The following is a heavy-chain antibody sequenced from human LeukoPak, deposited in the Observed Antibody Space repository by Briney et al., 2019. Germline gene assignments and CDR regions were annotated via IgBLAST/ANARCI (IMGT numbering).Heavy chain of an antibody. CDR3: ARTYRRGSFDY. V-gene: IGHV3-48*01. D-gene: IGHD3-10*01. Sequence: GGSLRLSCAASGFTFSSYGMNWVRQAPGKGLEWVSYISSSRYTIYYADSVKGRFTISRDNAKNSLFLQMNSLRAEDTAVYYCARTYRRGSFDYWGQGTLVTVSS. CDR2: ISSSRYTI. CDR1: GFTFSSYG. J-gene: IGHJ4*02.